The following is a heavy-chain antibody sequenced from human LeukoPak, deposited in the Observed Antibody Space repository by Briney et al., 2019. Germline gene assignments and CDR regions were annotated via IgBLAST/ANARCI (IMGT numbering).Heavy chain of an antibody. CDR1: GFIFNNYA. J-gene: IGHJ3*02. Sequence: GGSLRLSCVASGFIFNNYAMSWVRQAPGKGLEWVAVISYDGSNKYYADSVKGRFTISRDNSKNTLYLQMNSLRAEDTAVYYCARGRLIVVPAAIPDAFDIWGQGTMVTVSS. CDR2: ISYDGSNK. D-gene: IGHD2-2*02. CDR3: ARGRLIVVPAAIPDAFDI. V-gene: IGHV3-30-3*01.